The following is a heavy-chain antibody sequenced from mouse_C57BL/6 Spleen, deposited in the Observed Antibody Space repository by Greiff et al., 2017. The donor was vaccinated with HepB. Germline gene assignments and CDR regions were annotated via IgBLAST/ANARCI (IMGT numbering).Heavy chain of an antibody. D-gene: IGHD1-1*01. CDR2: IYPRDGST. Sequence: QVQLQQSDAELVKPGASVKISCKVSGYTFTDHTIHWMKQRPEQGLEWIGYIYPRDGSTKYNEKFKGKATLTADKSSSTAYRQLNSLTSEDSAVYFCARDYYGSSYGYWYFDVWGTGTTVTVSS. CDR3: ARDYYGSSYGYWYFDV. V-gene: IGHV1-78*01. CDR1: GYTFTDHT. J-gene: IGHJ1*03.